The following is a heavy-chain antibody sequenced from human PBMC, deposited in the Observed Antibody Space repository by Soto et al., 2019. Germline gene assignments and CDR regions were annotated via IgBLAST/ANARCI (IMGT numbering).Heavy chain of an antibody. CDR1: GFTVSSNY. Sequence: GGSLRLSCAASGFTVSSNYMSWVRQAPGKGLEWVSLIYSGGSTSYADSVKGRFTISRDNSKNTLYLQMSSLRAEDTAVYYCARRYSSSSYVGLGYWGQGTLVTVSS. CDR3: ARRYSSSSYVGLGY. CDR2: IYSGGST. V-gene: IGHV3-53*01. D-gene: IGHD6-13*01. J-gene: IGHJ4*02.